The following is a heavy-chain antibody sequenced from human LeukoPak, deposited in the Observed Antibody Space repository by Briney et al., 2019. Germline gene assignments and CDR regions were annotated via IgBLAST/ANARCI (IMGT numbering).Heavy chain of an antibody. D-gene: IGHD1-26*01. V-gene: IGHV4-39*01. J-gene: IGHJ5*02. Sequence: SETLSLTCTVSGGSISSYYWGWIRQPPGKGLEWIGSIYYSGSTYYNPSLKSRVTISVDTSKNQFSLKLSSVTAADTAVYYCARPSGSSTWFDPWGQGTLVTVSS. CDR2: IYYSGST. CDR1: GGSISSYY. CDR3: ARPSGSSTWFDP.